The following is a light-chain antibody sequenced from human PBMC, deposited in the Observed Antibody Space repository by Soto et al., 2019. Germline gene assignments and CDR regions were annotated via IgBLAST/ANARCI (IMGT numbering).Light chain of an antibody. CDR2: DAS. CDR3: KQRSHWPTIT. Sequence: EIVLTQSPATLSLSPGERATLSCRASQSVKTFLLWYQHRPGQAPRVLIYDASHRATGIPARFRGSGSGTDFTLTISSLEPEDAGIYYCKQRSHWPTITFGQGKRLEV. J-gene: IGKJ5*01. CDR1: QSVKTF. V-gene: IGKV3-11*01.